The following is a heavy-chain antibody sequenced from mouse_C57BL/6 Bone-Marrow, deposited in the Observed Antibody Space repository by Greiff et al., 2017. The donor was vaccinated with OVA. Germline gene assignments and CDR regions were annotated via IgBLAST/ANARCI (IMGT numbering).Heavy chain of an antibody. CDR2: IYPRSGNT. J-gene: IGHJ1*03. Sequence: QVQLKESGAELARPGASVKLSCKASGYTFTSYGISWVKQRTGQGLEWIGEIYPRSGNTYYNEKFKGKATLTADKSSSTAYMELRSRTSEDSAVYFCAREGGYYGRRGWYFEVWGTGTTVTVSS. D-gene: IGHD1-1*01. CDR3: AREGGYYGRRGWYFEV. V-gene: IGHV1-81*01. CDR1: GYTFTSYG.